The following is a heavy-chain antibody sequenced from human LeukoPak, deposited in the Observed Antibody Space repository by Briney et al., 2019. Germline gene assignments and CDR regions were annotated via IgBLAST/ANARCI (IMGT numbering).Heavy chain of an antibody. CDR3: ARDYYYDSSGYYGFRNYYGMDV. D-gene: IGHD3-22*01. Sequence: SETLSLTCTVSGDSISRSSFYWGWIRQPPGKGLEWIGTLYSSGSTYYNLSLKSRVTISVDTSKKQFSLNLSSVTAADTAVYYCARDYYYDSSGYYGFRNYYGMDVWGQGTTVTVSS. V-gene: IGHV4-39*07. CDR1: GDSISRSSFY. J-gene: IGHJ6*02. CDR2: LYSSGST.